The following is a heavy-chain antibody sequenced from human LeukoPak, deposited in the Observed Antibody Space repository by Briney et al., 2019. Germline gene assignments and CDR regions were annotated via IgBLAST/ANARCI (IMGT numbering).Heavy chain of an antibody. Sequence: PSETLSLTCTVSGGSVSSGLYYWTWIRQPPGKGLEWIGYIYYSGSTNHNPSLKSRVTISVDTSKNQFSLKLSSVTAADTAVYYCARAPYYDSSDYYFDYWGQGTLVTVSS. CDR1: GGSVSSGLYY. V-gene: IGHV4-61*01. J-gene: IGHJ4*02. CDR3: ARAPYYDSSDYYFDY. CDR2: IYYSGST. D-gene: IGHD3-22*01.